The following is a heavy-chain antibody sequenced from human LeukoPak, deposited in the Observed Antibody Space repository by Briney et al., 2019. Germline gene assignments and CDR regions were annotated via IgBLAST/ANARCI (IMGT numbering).Heavy chain of an antibody. Sequence: GGSLRLSCAASGFTFSSYGMHWVRQAPGKGLEWVAFIRYDGSNKYYADSVKGRFTISRDNSKNTLYLQMNSLRAEDTAVYYCAKDAWFGELLLDYWGQGTLVTVSS. CDR3: AKDAWFGELLLDY. V-gene: IGHV3-30*02. CDR2: IRYDGSNK. D-gene: IGHD3-10*01. J-gene: IGHJ4*02. CDR1: GFTFSSYG.